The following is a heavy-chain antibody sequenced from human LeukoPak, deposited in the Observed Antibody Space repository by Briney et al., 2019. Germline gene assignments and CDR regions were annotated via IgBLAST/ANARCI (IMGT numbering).Heavy chain of an antibody. CDR1: GFTFSDTW. J-gene: IGHJ4*02. V-gene: IGHV3-74*01. CDR3: ARDWLHAIDY. Sequence: GGSLRLSCAASGFTFSDTWMHWVRQAPGKGLVWVSRIRSDGSDTRYAESVKGRFTISRDNAKNTLYLQMNSLRAEDTAVYYCARDWLHAIDYWGQGTLVTVSS. CDR2: IRSDGSDT. D-gene: IGHD2-2*01.